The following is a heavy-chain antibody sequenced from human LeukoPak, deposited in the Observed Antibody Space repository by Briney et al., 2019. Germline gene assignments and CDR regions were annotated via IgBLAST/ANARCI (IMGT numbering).Heavy chain of an antibody. V-gene: IGHV3-7*01. CDR2: IKQDRSEK. CDR3: AREELMVAATYDAFDI. CDR1: GFTFTNYW. J-gene: IGHJ3*02. Sequence: GGSLRLSCAASGFTFTNYWMSWVRQAPGKGLELVANIKQDRSEKYYVDSVKGRFTISRDNAKNSLYLQMNSLRAEDTAVYYCAREELMVAATYDAFDIWGQGTMVTVSS. D-gene: IGHD2-15*01.